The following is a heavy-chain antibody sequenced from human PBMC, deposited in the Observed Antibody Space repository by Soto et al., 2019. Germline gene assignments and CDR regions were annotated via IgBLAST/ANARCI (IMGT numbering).Heavy chain of an antibody. J-gene: IGHJ4*02. CDR2: ISYDGSNK. CDR3: AARSYDSFKSFDY. Sequence: QVQLVESGGGVVQPGRSLGLSCAASGFTFSTYDMHWVRQAPGKGLDWMAIISYDGSNKYYADSVKGRFTISRDNSKNTLYLQMNSLRAEDTAVFYCAARSYDSFKSFDYWGQGTLVTVSS. CDR1: GFTFSTYD. D-gene: IGHD3-3*01. V-gene: IGHV3-30*03.